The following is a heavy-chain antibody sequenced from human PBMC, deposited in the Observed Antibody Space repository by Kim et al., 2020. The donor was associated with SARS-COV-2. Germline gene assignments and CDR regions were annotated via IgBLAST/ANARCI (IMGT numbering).Heavy chain of an antibody. J-gene: IGHJ4*02. V-gene: IGHV3-48*02. Sequence: VKGRFTISRDNAKNSLYLQMNSLRDEDTAVYYCARGGTMVRGRRDFRGDYWGQGTLVTVSS. D-gene: IGHD3-10*01. CDR3: ARGGTMVRGRRDFRGDY.